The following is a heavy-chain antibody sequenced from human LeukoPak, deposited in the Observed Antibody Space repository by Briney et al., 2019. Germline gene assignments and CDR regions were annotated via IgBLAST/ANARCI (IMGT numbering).Heavy chain of an antibody. J-gene: IGHJ4*02. CDR3: ARAYTHFGESYYFDY. D-gene: IGHD3-10*01. V-gene: IGHV1-69*13. CDR2: IIPIFGTA. CDR1: GGTFSSYA. Sequence: GASVKVSCKASGGTFSSYAISWVRQAPGQGLEWMGGIIPIFGTANYAQKFQGRVTITADESTSTAYMELSSLRSEDTAVYYCARAYTHFGESYYFDYWGQGTLVTVSS.